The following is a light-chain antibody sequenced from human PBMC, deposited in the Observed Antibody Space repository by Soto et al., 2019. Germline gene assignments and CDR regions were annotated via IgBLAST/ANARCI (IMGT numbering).Light chain of an antibody. CDR1: QSISVTY. Sequence: DIVLTQSPLTLSLYPGERATLSCRASQSISVTYLAWYQQKPGQAPRLLIYTTSIRATGIPDRFSGSGSGTEFTLTISSLQSEDFAVYYCQQYNNWPPWTFGQGTKVDIK. CDR3: QQYNNWPPWT. V-gene: IGKV3D-15*01. J-gene: IGKJ1*01. CDR2: TTS.